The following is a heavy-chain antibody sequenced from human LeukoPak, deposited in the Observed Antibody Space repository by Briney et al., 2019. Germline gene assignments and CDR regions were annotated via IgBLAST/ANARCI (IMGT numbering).Heavy chain of an antibody. CDR3: AREDPQGSYSDY. D-gene: IGHD1-26*01. CDR1: GGTFSSYA. CDR2: IIPIFGTA. V-gene: IGHV1-69*13. Sequence: SVKVSCKASGGTFSSYAISWVRQAPGQGLEWMGGIIPIFGTANYAQEFQGRVTITADESTSTAYMELSRLRSDDTAVYYCAREDPQGSYSDYWGQGTLVTVSS. J-gene: IGHJ4*02.